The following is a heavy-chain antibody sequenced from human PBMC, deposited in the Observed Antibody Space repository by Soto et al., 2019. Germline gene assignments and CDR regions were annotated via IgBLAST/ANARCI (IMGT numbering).Heavy chain of an antibody. CDR3: ARESAYDILTGYYPIGIDV. CDR2: IYSGGST. J-gene: IGHJ6*02. CDR1: GFTVSSNY. V-gene: IGHV3-53*01. D-gene: IGHD3-9*01. Sequence: LRLSCAASGFTVSSNYMSWVRQAPGKGLEWVSVIYSGGSTYYADSVKGRFTISRDNSKNTLYLQMNSLRAEDTAVYYCARESAYDILTGYYPIGIDVWGQGPRVTVSS.